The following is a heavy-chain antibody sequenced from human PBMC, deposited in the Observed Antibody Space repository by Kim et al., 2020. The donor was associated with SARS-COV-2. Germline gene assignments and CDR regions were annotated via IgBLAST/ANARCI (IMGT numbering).Heavy chain of an antibody. CDR3: ARDAKPKRITIFGVVTHDSAFDY. D-gene: IGHD3-3*01. CDR2: INAGNGNT. J-gene: IGHJ4*02. CDR1: GYTFTSYA. Sequence: ASVKVSCKASGYTFTSYAMHWVRQAPGQRLEWMGWINAGNGNTKYSQKFQGRVTITRDTSASTAYMDLSSLRSEDTAVYYCARDAKPKRITIFGVVTHDSAFDYWGQGTLVTVSS. V-gene: IGHV1-3*01.